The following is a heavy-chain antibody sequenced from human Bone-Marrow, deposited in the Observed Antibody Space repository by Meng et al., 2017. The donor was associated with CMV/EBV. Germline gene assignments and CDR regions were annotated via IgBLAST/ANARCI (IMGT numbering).Heavy chain of an antibody. V-gene: IGHV5-51*01. Sequence: GESLKISCKGSGYSFTSYWIGWVRQMPGKGLEWMGIIYPGDSDTRYSPSFQGQVTISADKSISTAYLQWSSLKASDTAMYYCARQAEKTAMLYGEGMDVWGQGTTVTVLL. CDR2: IYPGDSDT. J-gene: IGHJ6*02. CDR1: GYSFTSYW. D-gene: IGHD2-8*01. CDR3: ARQAEKTAMLYGEGMDV.